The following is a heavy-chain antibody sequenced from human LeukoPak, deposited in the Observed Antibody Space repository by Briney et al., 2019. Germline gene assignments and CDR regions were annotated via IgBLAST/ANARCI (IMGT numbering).Heavy chain of an antibody. J-gene: IGHJ6*02. D-gene: IGHD2-15*01. CDR2: ISVSGGST. CDR1: GFTFSNYA. V-gene: IGHV3-23*01. Sequence: PGGSLRLSCAASGFTFSNYAMTWVRQAPGKGLEWVSGISVSGGSTYYADSVKGRFTISRDNSKNTLYLQMSSLRADDTAAYYCAKDPYCSGGTCYGMDVWGQGTTVTVSS. CDR3: AKDPYCSGGTCYGMDV.